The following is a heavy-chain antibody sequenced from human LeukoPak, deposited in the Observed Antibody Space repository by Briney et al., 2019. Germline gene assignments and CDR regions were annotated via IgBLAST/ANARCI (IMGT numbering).Heavy chain of an antibody. CDR2: IGIAGDT. CDR3: ARADTSGWYKSGFDY. CDR1: GFTVSRFD. D-gene: IGHD6-19*01. Sequence: GGSLRLSCAASGFTVSRFDIHWVRQGTRKGLEWVSGIGIAGDTYYPDSVNGRFTISRENAKNSMYLQMNSLRVADTAVYYCARADTSGWYKSGFDYWGQGTLVTVSS. J-gene: IGHJ4*02. V-gene: IGHV3-13*01.